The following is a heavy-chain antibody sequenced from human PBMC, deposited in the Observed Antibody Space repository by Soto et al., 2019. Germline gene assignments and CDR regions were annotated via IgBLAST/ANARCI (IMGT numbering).Heavy chain of an antibody. CDR3: ARVPRRRTELPSSCSTSCRRPVTVYYYGMDV. Sequence: GASVKVSCKASGYTFTSYDINWVRQATGQGLEWMGWMNPNSGNTGYAQKFQGRVTMTRNTSISTAYMELSSLRSEDTAVYYCARVPRRRTELPSSCSTSCRRPVTVYYYGMDVWGQGTTVTVSS. D-gene: IGHD2-2*01. CDR1: GYTFTSYD. CDR2: MNPNSGNT. J-gene: IGHJ6*02. V-gene: IGHV1-8*01.